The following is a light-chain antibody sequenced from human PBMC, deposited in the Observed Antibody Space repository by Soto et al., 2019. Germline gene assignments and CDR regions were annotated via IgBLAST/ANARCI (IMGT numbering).Light chain of an antibody. CDR3: QSYDSSLSGSV. Sequence: QSVLTQPPSVSGAPGQRVTISCNGSSSNIGAGYDVHWYQQLPGTAPKLLIYGNSNRPSGVPDRFSGSKSGTSASLAITGLQAADDAEYYCQSYDSSLSGSVVGGGTQLTVL. CDR1: SSNIGAGYD. V-gene: IGLV1-40*01. J-gene: IGLJ2*01. CDR2: GNS.